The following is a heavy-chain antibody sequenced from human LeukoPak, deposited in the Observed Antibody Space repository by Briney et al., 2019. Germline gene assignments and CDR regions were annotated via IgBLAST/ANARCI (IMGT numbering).Heavy chain of an antibody. Sequence: GRSLRLSCAASGFTFSSYAMHWVRQAPGKGLEWVAVISYDGSNKYYADSVKGRFTISRDNSKNTLYLQMNSLRAEDTAVYYCARSRSWVYDSSGYYFDYWGQGTLVTVSS. CDR2: ISYDGSNK. CDR3: ARSRSWVYDSSGYYFDY. V-gene: IGHV3-30*01. J-gene: IGHJ4*02. CDR1: GFTFSSYA. D-gene: IGHD3-22*01.